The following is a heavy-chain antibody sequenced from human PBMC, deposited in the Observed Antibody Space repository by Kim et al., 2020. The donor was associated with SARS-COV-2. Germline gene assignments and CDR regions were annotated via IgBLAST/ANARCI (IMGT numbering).Heavy chain of an antibody. CDR1: GGSISSSSYY. D-gene: IGHD3-9*01. Sequence: SETLSLTCTVSGGSISSSSYYWGWIRQPPGKGLEWIGSIYYSGSTYYNPSLKSRVTISVDTSKNQFSLKLSSVTAADTAVYYCARWDYDILTGYYPRDNWFDPWGQGTLLTVSS. J-gene: IGHJ5*02. CDR3: ARWDYDILTGYYPRDNWFDP. V-gene: IGHV4-39*01. CDR2: IYYSGST.